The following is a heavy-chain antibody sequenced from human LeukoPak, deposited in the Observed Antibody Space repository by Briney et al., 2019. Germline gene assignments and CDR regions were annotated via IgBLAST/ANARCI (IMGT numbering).Heavy chain of an antibody. J-gene: IGHJ4*02. CDR2: ISAYNGNT. Sequence: ASVTVSFKSSVYTFTIYGISWVRQAPGQGLEWMGWISAYNGNTNYAQKLQGRVTMTTDTSTSTAYMELRSLRSDDTAVYYCARGRSGWAQGFDYWGQGTLVTVSS. D-gene: IGHD6-19*01. CDR3: ARGRSGWAQGFDY. V-gene: IGHV1-18*01. CDR1: VYTFTIYG.